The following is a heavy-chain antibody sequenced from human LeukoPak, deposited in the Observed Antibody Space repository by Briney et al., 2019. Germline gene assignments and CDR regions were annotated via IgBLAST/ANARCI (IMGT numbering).Heavy chain of an antibody. J-gene: IGHJ2*01. CDR3: VAVYDGAAGYFDL. CDR1: GGTFTTYS. V-gene: IGHV1-69*02. CDR2: ISPILGVN. D-gene: IGHD3-22*01. Sequence: GASVKVSCKASGGTFTTYSITWVRQAPGQGLEWMGRISPILGVNYYAQKFQGRVTISADNSMITAYMHLSNVTSEDTAVYYCVAVYDGAAGYFDLWGRGTLITVFS.